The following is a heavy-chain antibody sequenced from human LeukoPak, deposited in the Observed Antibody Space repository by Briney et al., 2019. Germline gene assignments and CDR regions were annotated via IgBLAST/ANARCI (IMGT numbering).Heavy chain of an antibody. J-gene: IGHJ3*02. V-gene: IGHV4-4*07. CDR1: GYSISSDYS. D-gene: IGHD3-9*01. CDR3: ARDLLPRYDILTGYHPQGAFDI. CDR2: IYTSGST. Sequence: PSETLSLTCTVSGYSISSDYSWSWIRQPAGKGLEWIGRIYTSGSTNYNPSLKSRVTMSVDTSKNQFSLKLSSVTAADTAVYYCARDLLPRYDILTGYHPQGAFDIWGQGTMVTVSS.